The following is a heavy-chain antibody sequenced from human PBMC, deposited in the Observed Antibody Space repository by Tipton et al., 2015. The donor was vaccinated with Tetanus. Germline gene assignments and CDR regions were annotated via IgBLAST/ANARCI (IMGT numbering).Heavy chain of an antibody. CDR2: ISAHNDNT. CDR3: ARLDYYDSSGYYYGIGY. V-gene: IGHV1-18*01. CDR1: GYTFISYG. Sequence: QLVQSGPEVKKPGASVKVSCKASGYTFISYGISWVRQAPGQGLEWMGWISAHNDNTNYAQMLQGRVTMTTDTSTSTAYMELRSLRSDDTAVYYCARLDYYDSSGYYYGIGYWGQGTLVTVSS. J-gene: IGHJ4*02. D-gene: IGHD3-22*01.